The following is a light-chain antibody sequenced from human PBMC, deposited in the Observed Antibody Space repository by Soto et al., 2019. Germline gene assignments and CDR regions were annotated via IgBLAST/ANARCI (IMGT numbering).Light chain of an antibody. CDR2: HDS. Sequence: SSELTQPPSVSVAPGKTAKITCWGNNIGSKSVHWYQQKPGQAPVLVIYHDSARPSGIPERFSGSNSGNTATLTISRVEAGDEADYYCHVWDSSSDHVVFGGGTKHTVL. CDR1: NIGSKS. J-gene: IGLJ2*01. V-gene: IGLV3-21*04. CDR3: HVWDSSSDHVV.